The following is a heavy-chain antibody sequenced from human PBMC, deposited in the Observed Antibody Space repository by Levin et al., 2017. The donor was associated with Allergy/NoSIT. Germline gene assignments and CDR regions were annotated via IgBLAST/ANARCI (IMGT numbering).Heavy chain of an antibody. CDR2: ISGSGGST. V-gene: IGHV3-23*01. J-gene: IGHJ1*01. CDR3: AKEKPLRGGGWKH. D-gene: IGHD3-10*01. CDR1: GFTFSSYA. Sequence: GESLKISCAASGFTFSSYAMSWVRQAPGKGLEWVSAISGSGGSTYYADSVKGRFTISRDNSKNTLYLQMNSLRAEDTAVYYCAKEKPLRGGGWKHWGQGTLVTVSS.